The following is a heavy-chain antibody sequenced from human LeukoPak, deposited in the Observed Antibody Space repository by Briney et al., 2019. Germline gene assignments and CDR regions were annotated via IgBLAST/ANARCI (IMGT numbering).Heavy chain of an antibody. V-gene: IGHV3-7*01. D-gene: IGHD3-22*01. Sequence: GGSLRLSCAASGFTFSSDWMSWLRQAPGKGLEWVANIKQDGSEKYYVDSVKGRFTISRDNAKSSLYLQMNSLRDEDTAVYHCARDRYYYDSSGYGRDFDYWGQGTLVTVSS. CDR3: ARDRYYYDSSGYGRDFDY. CDR2: IKQDGSEK. CDR1: GFTFSSDW. J-gene: IGHJ4*02.